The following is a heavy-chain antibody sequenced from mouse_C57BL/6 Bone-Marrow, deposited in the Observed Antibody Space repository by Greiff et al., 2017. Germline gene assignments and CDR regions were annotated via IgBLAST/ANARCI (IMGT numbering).Heavy chain of an antibody. Sequence: EVNVVESGAELVRPGASVKLSCTASGFNIKDDYMHWVKQRPEQGLEWIGWIDPENGDTEYASKFQGKATITADTSSNTAYLQLSSLTSEDTAVYYCTTSITTVVAHWYFDVWGTGTTVTVSS. CDR2: IDPENGDT. CDR1: GFNIKDDY. V-gene: IGHV14-4*01. CDR3: TTSITTVVAHWYFDV. J-gene: IGHJ1*03. D-gene: IGHD1-1*01.